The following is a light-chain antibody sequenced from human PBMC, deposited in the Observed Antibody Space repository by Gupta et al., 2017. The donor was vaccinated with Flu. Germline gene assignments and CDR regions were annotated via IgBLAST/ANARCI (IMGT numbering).Light chain of an antibody. CDR1: SSSIGNNY. Sequence: VSTQPPSVSAAHGQKATISCSGSSSSIGNNYVSWYQKIPGTATKLRSLDNNKRPSGTPDRLAGSKSGTSATLAITGLQTGDEADYYCATWDSSLDALVFGGGTKLTVL. CDR2: DNN. V-gene: IGLV1-51*01. CDR3: ATWDSSLDALV. J-gene: IGLJ2*01.